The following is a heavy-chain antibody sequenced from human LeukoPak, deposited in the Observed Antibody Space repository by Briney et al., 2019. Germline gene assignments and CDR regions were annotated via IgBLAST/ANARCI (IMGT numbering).Heavy chain of an antibody. Sequence: ASVKVSCKASGYTFTSYGISWVRQAPGQGLEWMGWISAYNGNTNYAQKLQGRVTMTTDTSTSTAYMELRSLRSEDTAVYYCATRPYGDYVLDYWGQGTLVTVSS. CDR2: ISAYNGNT. J-gene: IGHJ4*02. CDR1: GYTFTSYG. CDR3: ATRPYGDYVLDY. D-gene: IGHD4-17*01. V-gene: IGHV1-18*01.